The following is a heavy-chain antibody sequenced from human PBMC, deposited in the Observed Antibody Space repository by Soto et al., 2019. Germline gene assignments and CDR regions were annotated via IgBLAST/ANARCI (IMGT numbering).Heavy chain of an antibody. Sequence: VQLLESGGGLVQPGGSLRLSCAASGLSFGTYGMNWVRQAPGKGLKWVSTISGSDERKFYADSVKGRFTVYRDNLKSTVYLQMTNVRAEVTAEYFCAKSLRMISPIDALDIWGPGTVVSVSS. V-gene: IGHV3-23*01. D-gene: IGHD3-22*01. CDR3: AKSLRMISPIDALDI. CDR1: GLSFGTYG. CDR2: ISGSDERK. J-gene: IGHJ3*02.